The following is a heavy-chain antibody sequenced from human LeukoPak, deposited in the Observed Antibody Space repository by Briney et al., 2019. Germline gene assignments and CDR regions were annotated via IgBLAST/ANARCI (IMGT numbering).Heavy chain of an antibody. Sequence: SETLSLTCAVYGGSFSGYYWSWIRQPPGKGLEWIGEINHSGSTNYNPSLKSRVTISVDTSKNQFSLKLSSVTAADTAVYYCARRGYDNSNYPYYYYYMDVWGKGTTVTVSS. CDR1: GGSFSGYY. D-gene: IGHD4-11*01. V-gene: IGHV4-34*01. CDR2: INHSGST. J-gene: IGHJ6*03. CDR3: ARRGYDNSNYPYYYYYMDV.